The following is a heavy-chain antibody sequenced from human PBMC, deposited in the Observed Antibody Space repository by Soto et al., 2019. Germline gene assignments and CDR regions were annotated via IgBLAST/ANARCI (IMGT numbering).Heavy chain of an antibody. J-gene: IGHJ5*02. Sequence: SETLSLTCTVSGGSISSYYWSWIRQPPGKGLEWIGYIYYSGNAYYNPSLKSRVTIFVDTSKNQFSLKLTSVTAADTALYYYERDYFGSRDYPTTWSAPWGRGARVPVSS. CDR3: ERDYFGSRDYPTTWSAP. D-gene: IGHD3-22*01. CDR1: GGSISSYY. V-gene: IGHV4-59*08. CDR2: IYYSGNA.